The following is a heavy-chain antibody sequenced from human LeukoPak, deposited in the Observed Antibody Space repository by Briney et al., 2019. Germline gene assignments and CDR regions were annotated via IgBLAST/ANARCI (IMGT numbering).Heavy chain of an antibody. CDR3: AKYSGSYLFDY. V-gene: IGHV3-53*01. CDR1: GFIVNSNY. CDR2: IYSGGST. J-gene: IGHJ4*02. Sequence: SGGSLRLSCAASGFIVNSNYMSWVRQAPGKGLEWVSIIYSGGSTYYADSVKGRFTISRDNSKNTVYLQMNSLRAEDTAVYYCAKYSGSYLFDYWGQGTLVTVSS. D-gene: IGHD1-26*01.